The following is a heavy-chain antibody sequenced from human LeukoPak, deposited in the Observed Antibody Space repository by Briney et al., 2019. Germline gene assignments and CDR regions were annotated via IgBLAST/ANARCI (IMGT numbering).Heavy chain of an antibody. CDR3: ASQNYDSSVIDY. Sequence: SETLSLTCTVSGGSISSSSYYWGWIRQPPGKGLEWIGSIYYSGSTYYNPSLKSRVTISVDTSKTQFSLKLTSVTAADTAVYYCASQNYDSSVIDYWGQGTLVTVSS. CDR1: GGSISSSSYY. CDR2: IYYSGST. V-gene: IGHV4-39*07. J-gene: IGHJ4*02. D-gene: IGHD3-22*01.